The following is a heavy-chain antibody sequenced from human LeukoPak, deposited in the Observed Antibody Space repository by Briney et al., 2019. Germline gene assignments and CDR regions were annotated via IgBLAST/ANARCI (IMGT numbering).Heavy chain of an antibody. J-gene: IGHJ4*02. CDR3: AKTKVPNYYGSGSYVDY. CDR1: GFTFSSYA. D-gene: IGHD3-10*01. V-gene: IGHV3-23*01. Sequence: PGGSLRLSCAASGFTFSSYAMSWVRQAPGKGLEWVSAISGSGSSTYYADSVKGRFTISRDNSKNTLYLQMNSLRAEDTAVYYCAKTKVPNYYGSGSYVDYWGQGTLVTVSS. CDR2: ISGSGSST.